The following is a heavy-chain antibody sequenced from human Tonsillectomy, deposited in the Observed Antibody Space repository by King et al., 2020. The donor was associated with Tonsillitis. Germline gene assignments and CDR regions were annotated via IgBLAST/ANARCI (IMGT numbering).Heavy chain of an antibody. CDR1: GFTFSSYA. Sequence: VQLVESGGGLVQPGGSLRLSCAASGFTFSSYAMSWVRQAPGKGLEWVSVIYSGGSSTYYADSVKGRFTISRDNSKNTLYLQMNSLRAEDTAVYYCAKDHYDSSGYYVDYWGQGTLVTVSS. D-gene: IGHD3-22*01. CDR3: AKDHYDSSGYYVDY. CDR2: IYSGGSST. J-gene: IGHJ4*02. V-gene: IGHV3-23*03.